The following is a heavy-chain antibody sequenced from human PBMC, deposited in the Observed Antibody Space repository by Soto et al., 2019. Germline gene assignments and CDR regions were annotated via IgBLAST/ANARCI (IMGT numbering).Heavy chain of an antibody. Sequence: QLQLQESGPGLVKPSETLSLTCSVSGGSISSSSYYWGWIRQPPGKGLEWIGSIYYSGRIYYNPSLKSRVTISVDTSKTQFSLKLSSVTAAETAVYYCARQSSGWYNWFDPWGQGTLVTVSS. CDR3: ARQSSGWYNWFDP. CDR2: IYYSGRI. J-gene: IGHJ5*02. CDR1: GGSISSSSYY. V-gene: IGHV4-39*01. D-gene: IGHD6-19*01.